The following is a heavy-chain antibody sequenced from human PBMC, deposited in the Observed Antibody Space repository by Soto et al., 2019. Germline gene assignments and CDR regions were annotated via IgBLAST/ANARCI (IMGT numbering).Heavy chain of an antibody. CDR2: ISYDGSNK. D-gene: IGHD6-6*01. J-gene: IGHJ4*02. CDR3: ANGGLDSSSSGDYFDY. CDR1: GFTFSSYA. Sequence: QVQLVESGGGVVQPGRSLRLSCAASGFTFSSYAMHWVRQAPGKGLEWVAVISYDGSNKYYADSVKGRFTISRDNSKNTLYLQMNILRAEDTAVYYCANGGLDSSSSGDYFDYWGQGTLVTVSS. V-gene: IGHV3-30-3*01.